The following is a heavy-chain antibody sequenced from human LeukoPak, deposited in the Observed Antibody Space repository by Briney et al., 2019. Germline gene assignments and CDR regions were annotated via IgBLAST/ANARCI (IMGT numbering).Heavy chain of an antibody. V-gene: IGHV3-43*02. CDR2: ISGDGGST. D-gene: IGHD6-13*01. J-gene: IGHJ6*02. CDR1: GLTFDDYA. CDR3: AKDKYSSSWNGMDV. Sequence: PGGSLRLSCAASGLTFDDYAMHWVRQAPGKGLEWVSLISGDGGSTYYADSVKGRFTISRDNSKNSLYLQMNSLRTEDTALYYCAKDKYSSSWNGMDVWGQGTTVTVSS.